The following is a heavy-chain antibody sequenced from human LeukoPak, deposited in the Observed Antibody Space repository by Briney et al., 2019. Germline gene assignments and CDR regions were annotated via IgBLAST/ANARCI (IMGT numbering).Heavy chain of an antibody. V-gene: IGHV3-7*01. Sequence: GGSLRLSCAASGFPFSGYWMDWVRQAPGKGMEWVANIKQDGSEKYYADSVKGRFTISRDNAKNSLYLQMNSLRAEDTAVYYCSRSLDYWGQGALVTVSS. CDR3: SRSLDY. J-gene: IGHJ4*02. CDR2: IKQDGSEK. CDR1: GFPFSGYW.